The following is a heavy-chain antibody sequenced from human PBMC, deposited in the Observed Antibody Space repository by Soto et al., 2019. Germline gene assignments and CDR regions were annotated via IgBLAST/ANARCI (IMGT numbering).Heavy chain of an antibody. V-gene: IGHV5-51*01. Sequence: PGESLKISCEGSGYSFTSYWIGWVRQMPGKGLEWMGIIYPGDSDTRYSPSFQGQVTISADKSISTAYLQWSSLKASDTAMYYCARANKQWLGPTDYWGQGTLVTVSS. J-gene: IGHJ4*02. CDR2: IYPGDSDT. CDR3: ARANKQWLGPTDY. CDR1: GYSFTSYW. D-gene: IGHD6-19*01.